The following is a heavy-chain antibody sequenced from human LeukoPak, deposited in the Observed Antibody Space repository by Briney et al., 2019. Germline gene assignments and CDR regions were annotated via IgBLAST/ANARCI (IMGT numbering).Heavy chain of an antibody. CDR2: VWYDGHNK. Sequence: GGPLRLSCAASGFPFSSYGMLWAGQPPGRGLGWLAVVWYDGHNKYYEESVKGRFTISRDNSSNTLYLQMNGLRVEHTAVYCCAKEWDSGCEERGIDFRGQGNLVNVSP. J-gene: IGHJ4*02. D-gene: IGHD5-12*01. V-gene: IGHV3-33*06. CDR1: GFPFSSYG. CDR3: AKEWDSGCEERGIDF.